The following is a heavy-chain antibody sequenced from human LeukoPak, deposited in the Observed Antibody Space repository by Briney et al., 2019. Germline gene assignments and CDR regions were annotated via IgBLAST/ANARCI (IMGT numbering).Heavy chain of an antibody. CDR1: GSAFSSYS. J-gene: IGHJ4*02. CDR2: ISSGSSFK. CDR3: ASEYQQPLDY. D-gene: IGHD2-2*01. V-gene: IGHV3-21*01. Sequence: GGSLRLSCAASGSAFSSYSMNWVRQAPGKGLEWVSSISSGSSFKYYADSVKGRFTISRDNAKNSLYLQMSSLRAEDTAVYYRASEYQQPLDYWGQGALVTVSS.